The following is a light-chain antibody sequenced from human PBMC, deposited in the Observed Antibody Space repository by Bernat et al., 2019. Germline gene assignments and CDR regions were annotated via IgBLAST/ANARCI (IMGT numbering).Light chain of an antibody. CDR1: QSIDSW. J-gene: IGKJ5*01. V-gene: IGKV1-5*03. CDR2: KAS. CDR3: QQYKNYIT. Sequence: DIQMTQSPSTLSASVGDTVTITCRASQSIDSWLAWYRQKPGKAPNLLIYKASTLESGVPSRFSGGGSATEFTLTISSLQPDDVAIYYCQQYKNYITFGQGTRLEIK.